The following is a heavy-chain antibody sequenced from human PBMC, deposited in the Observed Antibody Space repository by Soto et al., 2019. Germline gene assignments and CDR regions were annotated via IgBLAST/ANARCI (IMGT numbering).Heavy chain of an antibody. Sequence: LXLACAVYAGSFSGYYWSWIRQPPGKGLEWIGEINHSGSTNYNPSLKSRVTISVDTSKNQFSLKLSSVTAADTAVYYCARSSRGGIGYYWGQGTLVTVSS. J-gene: IGHJ4*02. CDR2: INHSGST. D-gene: IGHD3-16*02. CDR1: AGSFSGYY. CDR3: ARSSRGGIGYY. V-gene: IGHV4-34*01.